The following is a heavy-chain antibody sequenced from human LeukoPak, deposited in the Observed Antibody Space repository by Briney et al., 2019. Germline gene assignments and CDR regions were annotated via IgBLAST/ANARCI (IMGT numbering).Heavy chain of an antibody. CDR3: TSPESFDY. V-gene: IGHV3-48*03. Sequence: PGGSLRLSCGASGFTFSSYEMNWVRQAPGKGLEWVSYISSSGSTIYYADSVKGRFTVSRDNAKNSLYLQLNSLRAEDTAIYYCTSPESFDYWGQGTLVTVSS. CDR2: ISSSGSTI. J-gene: IGHJ4*02. CDR1: GFTFSSYE.